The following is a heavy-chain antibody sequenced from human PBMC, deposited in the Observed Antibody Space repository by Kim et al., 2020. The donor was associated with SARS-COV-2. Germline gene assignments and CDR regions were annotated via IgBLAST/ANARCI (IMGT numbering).Heavy chain of an antibody. CDR2: IYYSGST. CDR3: ARQVSYYYGSHFDY. J-gene: IGHJ4*02. V-gene: IGHV4-39*01. Sequence: SETLSLTCTVSGGSISSSSYYWGWIRQPPGKGLEWIGSIYYSGSTYYNPSLKSRVTISVDTSKNQFSLKLSSVTAADTAVYYCARQVSYYYGSHFDYWGQGTLVTVSS. CDR1: GGSISSSSYY. D-gene: IGHD3-10*01.